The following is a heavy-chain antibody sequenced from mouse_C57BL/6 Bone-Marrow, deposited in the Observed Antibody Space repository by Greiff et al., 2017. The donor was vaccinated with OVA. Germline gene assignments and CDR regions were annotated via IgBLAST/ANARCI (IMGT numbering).Heavy chain of an antibody. CDR3: ARGYGSSSWFAY. V-gene: IGHV5-4*01. CDR2: ISDGGSYT. CDR1: GFTFSSYA. J-gene: IGHJ3*01. Sequence: DVHLVESGGGLVKPGGSLKLSCAASGFTFSSYAMSWVRQTPEKRLEWVATISDGGSYTYYPDNVKGRFTISRDNAKNNLYLQMSHLKSEDTAMYYCARGYGSSSWFAYWGQGTLVTVSA. D-gene: IGHD1-1*01.